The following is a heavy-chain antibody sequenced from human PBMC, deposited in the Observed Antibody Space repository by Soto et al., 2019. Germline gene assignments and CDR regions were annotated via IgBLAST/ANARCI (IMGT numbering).Heavy chain of an antibody. CDR2: IYWDDDK. J-gene: IGHJ5*02. V-gene: IGHV2-5*02. CDR3: AHWVWFGESNWFDP. D-gene: IGHD3-10*01. Sequence: QITLKESGPTLVKPTQPLTLTCTFSGFSLSTSGVGVGWIRQPPGKALEWLALIYWDDDKRYSPSLKSRLTSTKDTSKNQVVLTMTNMDPVDTATYYCAHWVWFGESNWFDPWGQGTLVTVSS. CDR1: GFSLSTSGVG.